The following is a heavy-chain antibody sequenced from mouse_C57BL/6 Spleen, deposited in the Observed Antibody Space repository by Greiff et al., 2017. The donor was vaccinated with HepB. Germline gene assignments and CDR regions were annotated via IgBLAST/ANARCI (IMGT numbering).Heavy chain of an antibody. CDR1: GYTFTSYW. CDR3: ARWIYYDYDGYFDV. CDR2: IYHGSGST. V-gene: IGHV1-55*01. J-gene: IGHJ1*03. Sequence: QVQLQQPGAELVKPGASVKMSCKASGYTFTSYWITWVKQRPGQGLEWIGDIYHGSGSTNYNEKFKSKATPTVDTSSSTAYMQLRSLTSEDSAVYYCARWIYYDYDGYFDVWGTGTTVTVSS. D-gene: IGHD2-4*01.